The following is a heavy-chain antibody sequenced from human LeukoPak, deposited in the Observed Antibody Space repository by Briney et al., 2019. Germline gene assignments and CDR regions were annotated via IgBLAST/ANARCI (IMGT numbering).Heavy chain of an antibody. V-gene: IGHV3-74*01. CDR2: INSDGSST. CDR1: GLTLSNYW. Sequence: PGGSLRLSCAAPGLTLSNYWMHSLRQAPGKGLVGVSRINSDGSSTTSADSVKGRFTISRDNAKNTLYLQMNSLRAEDTAVYYWAKGGATVIDYWGQGTLVTVSS. J-gene: IGHJ4*02. D-gene: IGHD4-17*01. CDR3: AKGGATVIDY.